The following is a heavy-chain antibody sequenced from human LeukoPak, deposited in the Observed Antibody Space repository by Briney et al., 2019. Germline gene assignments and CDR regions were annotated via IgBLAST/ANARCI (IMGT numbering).Heavy chain of an antibody. CDR3: AGSYLSYPRVDAFDI. CDR1: GGSISGSSYY. D-gene: IGHD1-26*01. J-gene: IGHJ3*02. V-gene: IGHV4-39*01. CDR2: IYYSGST. Sequence: SETLSLTCTVSGGSISGSSYYWGWIRQPPGKGLEWIGSIYYSGSTYYNPSLKSRVTISVDTSKNQFSLKLSSVTAADTAVYYCAGSYLSYPRVDAFDIWGQGTMVTVSS.